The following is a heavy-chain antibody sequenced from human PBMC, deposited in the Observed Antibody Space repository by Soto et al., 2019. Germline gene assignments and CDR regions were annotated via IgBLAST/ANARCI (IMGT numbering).Heavy chain of an antibody. CDR3: ARGQVVAAQH. D-gene: IGHD2-15*01. CDR1: GGAISSGGYS. J-gene: IGHJ4*02. V-gene: IGHV4-30-2*01. CDR2: IYHSGGN. Sequence: QLQLQESGSGLVKPSQTLSLTCAVSGGAISSGGYSWSWIRQPPGKGLEWIGYIYHSGGNYYNPSLKSRVTISVDRTKNQFSLKLSSVTAADTDVYYCARGQVVAAQHWGQGTLVTVCS.